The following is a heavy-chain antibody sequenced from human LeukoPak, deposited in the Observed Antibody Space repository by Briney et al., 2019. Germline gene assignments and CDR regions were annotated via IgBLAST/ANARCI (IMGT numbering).Heavy chain of an antibody. CDR2: INYSGTT. J-gene: IGHJ6*02. CDR1: GGSIRGSSYY. CDR3: ARDNRGIRFLEWFYGMDV. D-gene: IGHD3-3*01. Sequence: SETLSLTCSVSGGSIRGSSYYWSWIRQHPGKGLEWIVYINYSGTTYSNPSLKSRVTLSVDTSENHFSLTLSSVTAADTAVYYCARDNRGIRFLEWFYGMDVWGQGTTVTVSS. V-gene: IGHV4-31*03.